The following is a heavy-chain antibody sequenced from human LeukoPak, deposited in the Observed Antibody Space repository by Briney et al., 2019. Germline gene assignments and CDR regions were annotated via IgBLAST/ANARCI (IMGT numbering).Heavy chain of an antibody. V-gene: IGHV4-34*01. D-gene: IGHD5-12*01. Sequence: SETLSLTCGVSGGAFSDYYRSWIRQAPGKGLEWIGEMIQSGSSNYNPSLRSRVTISGDTSRNQFSLKLNSLTAADTAVYYCARGNIVATILGGLHGTTAFDFWGQGILVTFSS. CDR3: ARGNIVATILGGLHGTTAFDF. CDR1: GGAFSDYY. J-gene: IGHJ4*02. CDR2: MIQSGSS.